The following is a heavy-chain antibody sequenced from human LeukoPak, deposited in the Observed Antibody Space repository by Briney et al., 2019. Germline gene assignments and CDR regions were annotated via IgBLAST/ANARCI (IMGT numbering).Heavy chain of an antibody. CDR3: ATHGGGGYDEDDAFNI. V-gene: IGHV3-11*01. J-gene: IGHJ3*02. CDR2: ITGTGVTI. D-gene: IGHD5-12*01. Sequence: GGSLRLSCAASGFTFGDYCMSWIREAPGKGLEWISYITGTGVTIHYSDSVKGRFTISRDNAKNSLSLLMNSLRGEDTAVYYCATHGGGGYDEDDAFNIWGQGTMVTVSS. CDR1: GFTFGDYC.